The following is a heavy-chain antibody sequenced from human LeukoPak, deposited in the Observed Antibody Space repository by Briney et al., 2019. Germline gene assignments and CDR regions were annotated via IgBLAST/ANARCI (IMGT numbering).Heavy chain of an antibody. J-gene: IGHJ4*02. Sequence: SQTLSLTCAISGDSVSSISAAWNWIRQSPSRGLEWLGRTYYRSKWYNDYAESVKSRIIINPDTSKNQFSLQLNSVTPEDTAVYYCARDGGSSLSTLDYWGQGTLVTVSS. CDR1: GDSVSSISAA. V-gene: IGHV6-1*01. D-gene: IGHD2-15*01. CDR2: TYYRSKWYN. CDR3: ARDGGSSLSTLDY.